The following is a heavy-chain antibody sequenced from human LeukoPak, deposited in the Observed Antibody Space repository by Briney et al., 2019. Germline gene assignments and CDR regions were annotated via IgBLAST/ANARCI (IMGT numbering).Heavy chain of an antibody. CDR3: TRRLTQYDCFDP. Sequence: SQTLSLTCAISGDSVSSNSVTWNWIRQSPSRGLEWLGRTYYRSTWCNDYAVSVRGRITVNPDTSKNQFSLHLNSVTPEDTAVYYCTRRLTQYDCFDPWGQGILVTVSS. CDR1: GDSVSSNSVT. V-gene: IGHV6-1*01. CDR2: TYYRSTWCN. D-gene: IGHD2-2*01. J-gene: IGHJ5*02.